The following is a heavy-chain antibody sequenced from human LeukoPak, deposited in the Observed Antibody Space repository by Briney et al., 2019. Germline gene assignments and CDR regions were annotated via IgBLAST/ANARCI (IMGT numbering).Heavy chain of an antibody. J-gene: IGHJ4*02. CDR1: GYTFISYY. CDR3: ARDLPDGVLWFGELLRFDY. CDR2: ISAYNGNT. V-gene: IGHV1-18*04. D-gene: IGHD3-10*01. Sequence: GASVKVSCKASGYTFISYYMHWVRQAPGQGLEWMGWISAYNGNTNYAQKLQGRVTMTTDTSTSTAYMELRSLRSDDTAVYYCARDLPDGVLWFGELLRFDYWGQGTLVTVSS.